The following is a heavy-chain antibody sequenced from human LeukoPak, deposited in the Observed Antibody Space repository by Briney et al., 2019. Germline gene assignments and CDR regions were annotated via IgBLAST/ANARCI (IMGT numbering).Heavy chain of an antibody. CDR3: ARSGLYSYGSQYYFDY. D-gene: IGHD5-18*01. J-gene: IGHJ4*02. Sequence: PGGSLRLSCAASGFTVSSNYMRWVRQAPGKGLEWVSVIYSGGSTYYTDSVKGRFTISRDNSKNTLYLQMNSLRAEDTAVYYCARSGLYSYGSQYYFDYWGQGTLVTVSS. CDR1: GFTVSSNY. V-gene: IGHV3-53*01. CDR2: IYSGGST.